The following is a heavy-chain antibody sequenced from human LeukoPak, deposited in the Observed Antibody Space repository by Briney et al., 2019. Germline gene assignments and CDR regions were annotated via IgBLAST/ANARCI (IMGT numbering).Heavy chain of an antibody. CDR2: IYTSGST. Sequence: PSETLSLTCTVSGGSISSGSYYWSWIRQPAGKGLEWIGRIYTSGSTNYNPSLKSRVTISVDTSKNQFSLKLSSVTAADTAVYYCARENVGSSSDDAFDIWGQGTMVTVSS. CDR3: ARENVGSSSDDAFDI. CDR1: GGSISSGSYY. D-gene: IGHD6-6*01. V-gene: IGHV4-61*02. J-gene: IGHJ3*02.